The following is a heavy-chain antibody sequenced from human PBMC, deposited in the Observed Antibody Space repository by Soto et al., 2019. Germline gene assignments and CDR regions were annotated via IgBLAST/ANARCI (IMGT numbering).Heavy chain of an antibody. CDR1: GGSISSRSYY. Sequence: QLQLQESGPGLVKPSETLSLTCTVSGGSISSRSYYWGWIRQPPGKGLEWIGSLYYSGSTYYNQSLKSRVTISVATSKTQFSLKLSSVTAADAAVYYCARRAYYDSSGYPFDYWGQGTLVTVSS. V-gene: IGHV4-39*01. D-gene: IGHD3-22*01. CDR2: LYYSGST. J-gene: IGHJ4*02. CDR3: ARRAYYDSSGYPFDY.